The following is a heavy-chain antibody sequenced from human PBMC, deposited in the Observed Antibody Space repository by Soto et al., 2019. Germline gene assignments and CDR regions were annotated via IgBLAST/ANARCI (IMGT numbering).Heavy chain of an antibody. V-gene: IGHV4-59*01. CDR3: ARERRGSGYYSLNYYYGMDV. Sequence: SETLSLTCTVSGGSISSYYWSWIRQPPGKGLEWIGYIYYSGSTNYNPSLKSRVTISVDTSKNQFSLKLSSVTAADTAVYYCARERRGSGYYSLNYYYGMDVWGQGTTVTVSS. CDR1: GGSISSYY. J-gene: IGHJ6*02. D-gene: IGHD3-22*01. CDR2: IYYSGST.